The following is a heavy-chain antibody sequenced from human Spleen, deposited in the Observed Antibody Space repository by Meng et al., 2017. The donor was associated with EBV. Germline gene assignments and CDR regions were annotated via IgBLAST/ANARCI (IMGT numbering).Heavy chain of an antibody. CDR1: GDTFISST. V-gene: IGHV1-69*06. CDR3: ARAGSNGYFTYFDY. Sequence: QVQLVQSGAEVKKPGSSVKVSCNTSGDTFISSTLNWVRQAPGQSLEWMGGFIPIFGTIDYAQKFQGRGTITADRTTNTSYMELRSLRYGDTAVYYCARAGSNGYFTYFDYWGPGTLVTVSS. J-gene: IGHJ4*02. CDR2: FIPIFGTI. D-gene: IGHD3-16*01.